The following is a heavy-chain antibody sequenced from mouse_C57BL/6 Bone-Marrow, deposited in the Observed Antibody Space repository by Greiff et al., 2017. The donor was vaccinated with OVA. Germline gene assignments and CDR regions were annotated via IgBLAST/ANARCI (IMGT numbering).Heavy chain of an antibody. CDR3: ARRVGCYWYFDV. CDR1: GYTFTSYG. V-gene: IGHV1-81*01. Sequence: LQESGAELARPGASVKLSCKASGYTFTSYGISWVKQRPGQGLEWIGEIYPRSGNTYYNEKFKGKATLTADKSSSTAYMELRSLTSEGSAVYFCARRVGCYWYFDVWGTGTTVTVSS. J-gene: IGHJ1*03. CDR2: IYPRSGNT. D-gene: IGHD3-1*01.